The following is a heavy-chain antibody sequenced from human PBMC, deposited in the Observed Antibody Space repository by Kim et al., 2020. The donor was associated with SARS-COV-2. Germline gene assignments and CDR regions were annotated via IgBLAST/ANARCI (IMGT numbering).Heavy chain of an antibody. D-gene: IGHD2-21*01. Sequence: SETLSLTCAVYGGSFSGYYWSWIRQPPGKGLEWIGEINHSGSTNYNPSLKSRVTISVDTSKNQFSLKLSSVTAADTAVYYCARPIPSPYYYMYVLGKGTT. CDR1: GGSFSGYY. CDR2: INHSGST. V-gene: IGHV4-34*01. J-gene: IGHJ6*03. CDR3: ARPIPSPYYYMYV.